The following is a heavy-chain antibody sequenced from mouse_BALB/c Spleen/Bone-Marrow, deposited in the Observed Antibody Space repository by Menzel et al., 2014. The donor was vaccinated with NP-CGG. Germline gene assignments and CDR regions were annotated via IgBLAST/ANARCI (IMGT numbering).Heavy chain of an antibody. CDR3: TRSLYYYPAY. D-gene: IGHD1-1*01. CDR1: GYTFTNFW. Sequence: GSELVRPGASVKLSCKASGYTFTNFWMHWVRQRPGQGLEWIGNVYPGSDTANYDEKFKSKATLTVDTSSSTAYMQLSSLTSEDSAVYYCTRSLYYYPAYWGQGTLITVST. J-gene: IGHJ3*01. V-gene: IGHV1S22*01. CDR2: VYPGSDTA.